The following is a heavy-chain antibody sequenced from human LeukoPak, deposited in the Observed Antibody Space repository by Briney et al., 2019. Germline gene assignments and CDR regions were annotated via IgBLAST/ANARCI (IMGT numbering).Heavy chain of an antibody. CDR3: ARTDSGWYSPPGY. CDR1: GFTFSSYE. CDR2: ISTSGSSI. V-gene: IGHV3-48*03. Sequence: PGGSPRLSCAASGFTFSSYEMNWVRQAPGKGPEWISYISTSGSSINYADSVKGRFTISRDNAKNSLYLQMNSLRAEDTAVYYCARTDSGWYSPPGYWGQGTLVTVSS. D-gene: IGHD6-19*01. J-gene: IGHJ4*02.